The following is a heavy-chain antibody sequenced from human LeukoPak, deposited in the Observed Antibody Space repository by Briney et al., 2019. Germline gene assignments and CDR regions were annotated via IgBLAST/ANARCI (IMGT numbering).Heavy chain of an antibody. CDR2: ISGSGGST. J-gene: IGHJ4*02. V-gene: IGHV3-23*01. D-gene: IGHD3-16*01. CDR3: AKRPTLGASSGSYDY. CDR1: GFTLSSYA. Sequence: PGGSLRLSCAASGFTLSSYAMSWVRQAPGKGLEWVSAISGSGGSTYYADSVKGRFTIARDNSKNTLYLQMNSLRAEDTAVYYCAKRPTLGASSGSYDYWGQGTLVTVSS.